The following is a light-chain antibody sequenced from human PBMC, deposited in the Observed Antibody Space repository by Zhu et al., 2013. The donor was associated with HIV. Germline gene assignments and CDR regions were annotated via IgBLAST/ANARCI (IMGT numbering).Light chain of an antibody. CDR3: QQYNVSSA. J-gene: IGKJ1*01. CDR1: QDISDY. Sequence: VISMTQSPSIVSASTGDRVTISCRTSQDISDYLAWYRQKPGKAPELLIYGASTLQSGVPSRFNGSGSGTDFSLTISCLQPDDFVKYYCQQYNVSSAFGQGTKVELK. V-gene: IGKV1D-8*03. CDR2: GAS.